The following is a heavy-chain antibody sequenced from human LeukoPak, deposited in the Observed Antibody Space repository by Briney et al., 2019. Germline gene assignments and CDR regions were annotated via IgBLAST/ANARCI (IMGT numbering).Heavy chain of an antibody. CDR1: GGSISSGDYY. J-gene: IGHJ4*02. D-gene: IGHD3-22*01. CDR3: AGYYYDSSGYYFFDY. Sequence: SETLSLTCTVSGGSISSGDYYWRWIRQHPGTGLEWIGYIYNSGSTYYNPSLKSRVIISIDTSKNQFSLKLSSVTAADTAVYYCAGYYYDSSGYYFFDYWGQGTLVTVSS. CDR2: IYNSGST. V-gene: IGHV4-31*03.